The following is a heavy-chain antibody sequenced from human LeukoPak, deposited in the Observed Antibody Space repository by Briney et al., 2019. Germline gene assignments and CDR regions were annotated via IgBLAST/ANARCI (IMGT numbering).Heavy chain of an antibody. CDR3: ATWNRITVGDTGGFDY. CDR1: GGSVSSSSWS. CDR2: VCSSVPT. V-gene: IGHV4-39*01. Sequence: SETLSLTCTVSGGSVSSSSWSWGWIRQPPGKGLELTGFVCSSVPTQYTPSLKSRVSISVDTSKNQFSLSLCALTAADTAVYYCATWNRITVGDTGGFDYWGQGALVTVSS. D-gene: IGHD6-19*01. J-gene: IGHJ4*02.